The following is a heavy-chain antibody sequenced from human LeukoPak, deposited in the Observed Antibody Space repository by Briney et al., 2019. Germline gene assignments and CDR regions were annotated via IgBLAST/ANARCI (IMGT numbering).Heavy chain of an antibody. CDR1: GGTFSSYA. CDR3: ASTPLSTAGGYFDY. CDR2: IIPILGIA. D-gene: IGHD4-17*01. V-gene: IGHV1-69*04. J-gene: IGHJ4*02. Sequence: SVKVSCKASGGTFSSYAISWVRQAPGQGLEWMGRIIPILGIANYAQKFQGRVTITADKSTSTAYMELSSLRSKDTAVYYCASTPLSTAGGYFDYWGQGTLVTVSS.